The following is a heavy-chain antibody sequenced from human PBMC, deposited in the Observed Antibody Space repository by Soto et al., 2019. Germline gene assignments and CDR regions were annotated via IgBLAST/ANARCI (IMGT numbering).Heavy chain of an antibody. Sequence: TVSGGSISSGGYYWSWIRQHPGKGLEWIGYIYYSGSTYYNPSLKSRVTISVDTSKNQFSLKLSSVTAADTAVYYCARDTKREGAFDPWGQGTLVTVS. D-gene: IGHD1-1*01. CDR1: GGSISSGGYY. CDR2: IYYSGST. J-gene: IGHJ5*02. CDR3: ARDTKREGAFDP. V-gene: IGHV4-31*03.